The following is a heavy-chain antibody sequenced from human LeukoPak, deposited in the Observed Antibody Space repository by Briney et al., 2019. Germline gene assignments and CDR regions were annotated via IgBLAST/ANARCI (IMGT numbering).Heavy chain of an antibody. D-gene: IGHD2-21*02. CDR2: ISGSGGST. J-gene: IGHJ4*02. CDR3: AKDGYCGGDCYDY. Sequence: PGGSLRLSCAASGFTFSSYAMSWVRQAPGKGLEWVSAISGSGGSTYYADSVKGRFTISRDNSKNTLYLQMNSLRAEDTGVYYCAKDGYCGGDCYDYWGQGTLVTVSS. CDR1: GFTFSSYA. V-gene: IGHV3-23*01.